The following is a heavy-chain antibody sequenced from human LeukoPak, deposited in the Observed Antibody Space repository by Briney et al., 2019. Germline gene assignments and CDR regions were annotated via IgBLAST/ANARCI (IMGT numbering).Heavy chain of an antibody. CDR3: ARDQRGYYGSGSPFDY. J-gene: IGHJ4*02. Sequence: SETLSLTCAVSGYSISSGYYWGWIRQPPGKGLEWIGSIYHSGSTYYNPSLKSRVTISVDTSKNQFSLKLSSATAADTAVYYCARDQRGYYGSGSPFDYWGQGTLVTVSS. CDR2: IYHSGST. D-gene: IGHD3-10*01. CDR1: GYSISSGYY. V-gene: IGHV4-38-2*02.